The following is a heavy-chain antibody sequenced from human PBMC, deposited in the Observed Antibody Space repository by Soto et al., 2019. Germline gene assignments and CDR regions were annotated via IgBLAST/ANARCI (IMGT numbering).Heavy chain of an antibody. CDR1: GGSISSGDYY. D-gene: IGHD2-2*01. CDR3: ARQPLTSYQFDY. CDR2: IYYSGST. J-gene: IGHJ4*02. V-gene: IGHV4-30-4*01. Sequence: SETLSLTCTVSGGSISSGDYYWSWIRQPPGKGLEWIGYIYYSGSTYYNPSLKSRVTISVDTSKNQFSLKLSSVTAADTAVYYCARQPLTSYQFDYWGQGTLVTVSS.